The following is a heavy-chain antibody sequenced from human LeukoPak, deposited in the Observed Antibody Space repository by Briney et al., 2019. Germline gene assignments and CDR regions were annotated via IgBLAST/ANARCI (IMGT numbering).Heavy chain of an antibody. Sequence: TSETLSLTCAVYGGSFSGYYWSWIRQPPGKGLEWIGEINHSGSANYNPSLKSRVTISVDTSKNQFSLKLSSVTAADTAVYYCARVARCTSCFDVDYWGQGTLVTVSS. CDR3: ARVARCTSCFDVDY. V-gene: IGHV4-34*01. D-gene: IGHD2-2*01. J-gene: IGHJ4*02. CDR2: INHSGSA. CDR1: GGSFSGYY.